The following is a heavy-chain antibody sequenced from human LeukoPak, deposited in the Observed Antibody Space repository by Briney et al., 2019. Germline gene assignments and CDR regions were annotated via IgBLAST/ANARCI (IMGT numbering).Heavy chain of an antibody. V-gene: IGHV1-69*06. J-gene: IGHJ4*02. D-gene: IGHD1-20*01. CDR3: ARDRDNWNFDY. CDR2: IIPIFGTA. CDR1: GGTFSSYA. Sequence: SVKVPCKASGGTFSSYAISWVRQAPGQGLEWMGGIIPIFGTANYAQKFQGRVTITADKSTSTAYMELSSLRSEDTAVYYCARDRDNWNFDYWGQGTLVAVSS.